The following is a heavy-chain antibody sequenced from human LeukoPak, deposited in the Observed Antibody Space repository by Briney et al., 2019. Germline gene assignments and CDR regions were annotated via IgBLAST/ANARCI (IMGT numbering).Heavy chain of an antibody. Sequence: GGSLRLSCVASGFAFTNYPMNWVRQAPGKGLEWVSSIGSSITYTYYADSVKGRFTISRDNTKNSLFLQMNSLRAEDTAVYSCARGADGVSSNSRGWFDPWGQGTLVTVSS. CDR1: GFAFTNYP. J-gene: IGHJ5*02. D-gene: IGHD2-15*01. CDR3: ARGADGVSSNSRGWFDP. CDR2: IGSSITYT. V-gene: IGHV3-21*01.